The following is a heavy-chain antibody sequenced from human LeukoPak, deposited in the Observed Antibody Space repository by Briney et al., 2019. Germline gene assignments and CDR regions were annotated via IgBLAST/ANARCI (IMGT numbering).Heavy chain of an antibody. J-gene: IGHJ4*02. D-gene: IGHD5-24*01. CDR1: GGSISSGSYY. CDR2: IFTSGST. CDR3: ARDLVEMATIEGSFDY. V-gene: IGHV4-61*02. Sequence: PSQTLSLTCTVSGGSISSGSYYWTWIRQPAGKGLEWIGRIFTSGSTNYNPSLKSRVTISINTSKNQFSLKLSSVTAADTAVYYCARDLVEMATIEGSFDYWGQGTLVTVSS.